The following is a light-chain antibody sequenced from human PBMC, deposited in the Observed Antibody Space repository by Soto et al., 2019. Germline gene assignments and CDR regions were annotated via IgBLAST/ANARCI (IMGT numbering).Light chain of an antibody. J-gene: IGKJ1*01. V-gene: IGKV1-39*01. CDR2: AAS. Sequence: DIQMTQSPSSLSASVGDRVTITCRASQSISSYLSWYQQKPGKAPKLLIYAASSLQSGVPSRFSGSGSGTDFTLTICSLQPEDFATYYCQQSYNTPRTFGQGTKVEIK. CDR1: QSISSY. CDR3: QQSYNTPRT.